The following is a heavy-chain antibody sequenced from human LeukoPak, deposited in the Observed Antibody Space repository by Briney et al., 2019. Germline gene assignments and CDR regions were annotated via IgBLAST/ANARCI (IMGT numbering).Heavy chain of an antibody. Sequence: GGSLRLSCAASGFTFSSYATSWVRQAPGKGLEWVSRINSDGSSTSYADSVKGRFTISRDNAKNTLYLQMNSLRAEDTAVYYCARFQYDSSGYRNFDYWGQGTLVTVSS. CDR3: ARFQYDSSGYRNFDY. D-gene: IGHD3-22*01. CDR1: GFTFSSYA. J-gene: IGHJ4*02. V-gene: IGHV3-74*01. CDR2: INSDGSST.